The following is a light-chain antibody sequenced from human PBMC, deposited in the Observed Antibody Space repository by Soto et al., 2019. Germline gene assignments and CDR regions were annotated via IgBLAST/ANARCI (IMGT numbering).Light chain of an antibody. CDR1: SSDVGSYNL. CDR2: EGS. J-gene: IGLJ1*01. Sequence: QSALTQPASVSGSPGQSITISCTGTSSDVGSYNLVSWYQQHPGKAPKLMIYEGSKRPSGVSNRFSGSKSGNTASLTISGLQAEDEADYYCRSYAGSSTSYVFGTGTKLTAL. CDR3: RSYAGSSTSYV. V-gene: IGLV2-23*01.